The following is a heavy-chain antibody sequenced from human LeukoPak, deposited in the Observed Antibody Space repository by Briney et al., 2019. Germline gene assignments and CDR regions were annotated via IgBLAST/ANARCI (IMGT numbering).Heavy chain of an antibody. CDR2: FIPILGIA. V-gene: IGHV1-69*04. J-gene: IGHJ4*02. Sequence: SVKVSCKASGGTFSSYAISWVRQAPGQGLEWMGRFIPILGIANYAQKFQGRVTITADKSTSTAYMELSSLRSEDTAVYYCATLSPVPYWGQGTLVTVSS. CDR3: ATLSPVPY. CDR1: GGTFSSYA. D-gene: IGHD2/OR15-2a*01.